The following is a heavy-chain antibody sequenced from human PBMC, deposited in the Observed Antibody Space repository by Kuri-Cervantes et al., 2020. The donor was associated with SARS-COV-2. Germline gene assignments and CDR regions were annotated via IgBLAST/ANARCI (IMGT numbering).Heavy chain of an antibody. CDR2: IYSSGST. CDR1: GGPISSYY. V-gene: IGHV4-59*05. Sequence: SETLSLTCTVSGGPISSYYWSWIRQPPGKGLEWIGSIYSSGSTCYNPSLKSRVTISLETSKNQFSLKLSSMTAADTAVYYCARSFMVASYFDYWGQGILVTVSS. CDR3: ARSFMVASYFDY. D-gene: IGHD5-12*01. J-gene: IGHJ4*02.